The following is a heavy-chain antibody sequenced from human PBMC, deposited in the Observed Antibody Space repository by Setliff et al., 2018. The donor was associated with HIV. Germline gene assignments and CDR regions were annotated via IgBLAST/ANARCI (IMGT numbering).Heavy chain of an antibody. D-gene: IGHD6-19*01. CDR3: ARDLEAVAGSYYYYYGMDV. V-gene: IGHV4-59*11. CDR2: IRYSGRT. J-gene: IGHJ6*02. CDR1: NGSISGHY. Sequence: SETLSLTCTVSNGSISGHYWTWIRQPPGKGLEWIGYIRYSGRTEYNPSLMSRVTMSVDSSKNHFSLSLSSVTAADTAVYYCARDLEAVAGSYYYYYGMDVWGQGTTVTVSS.